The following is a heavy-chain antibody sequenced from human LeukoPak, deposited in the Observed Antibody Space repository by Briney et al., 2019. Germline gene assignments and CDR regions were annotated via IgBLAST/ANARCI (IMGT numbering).Heavy chain of an antibody. D-gene: IGHD6-6*01. CDR3: ARVSSSIAARSWYFDL. CDR1: AYSISSGYY. J-gene: IGHJ2*01. CDR2: IYHSGTT. V-gene: IGHV4-38-2*02. Sequence: SETLSLTCTVSAYSISSGYYWGWIRQPPGKGLEWIGSIYHSGTTSYNPSHKSRVTISVDTSKNQVSLNLSSVTAADTARYYCARVSSSIAARSWYFDLWGRGTLVTVSS.